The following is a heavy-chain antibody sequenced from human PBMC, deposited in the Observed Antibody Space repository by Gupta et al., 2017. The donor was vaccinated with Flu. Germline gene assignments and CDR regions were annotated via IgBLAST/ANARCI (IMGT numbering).Heavy chain of an antibody. CDR3: ARDSGWKYFDY. V-gene: IGHV3-30*03. J-gene: IGHJ4*02. Sequence: FIFSSYGMHWVRQAAGKGLEWLAVKSNDGRNKYYADAVRGRFTISRDNSKNTLFLQMNSLRAEDTAVYYCARDSGWKYFDYWGQGTLVTVSS. D-gene: IGHD1-1*01. CDR1: FIFSSYG. CDR2: KSNDGRNK.